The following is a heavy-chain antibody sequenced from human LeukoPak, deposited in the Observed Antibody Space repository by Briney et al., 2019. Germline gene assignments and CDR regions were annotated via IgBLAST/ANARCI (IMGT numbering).Heavy chain of an antibody. D-gene: IGHD2-2*01. CDR3: AREQGDCSSTSCYFPDV. Sequence: GGSLRLSCAASGFTFSSYSMNWVRQAPGKGLEWVSYISSSSSTIYYADSVKGRFTISRDNAKNSLYLQMNRLRAEDTAVYYCAREQGDCSSTSCYFPDVWGKGTTVTVSS. J-gene: IGHJ6*04. CDR2: ISSSSSTI. V-gene: IGHV3-48*01. CDR1: GFTFSSYS.